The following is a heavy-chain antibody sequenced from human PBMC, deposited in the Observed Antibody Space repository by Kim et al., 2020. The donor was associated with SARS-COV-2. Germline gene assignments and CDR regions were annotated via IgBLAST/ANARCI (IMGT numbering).Heavy chain of an antibody. J-gene: IGHJ6*03. D-gene: IGHD3-10*01. V-gene: IGHV3-49*04. Sequence: GGSLRLSCTASGFTFGDYAMSWVRQAPGKGLEWVGFIRSKAYGGTTEYAASVKGRFTISRDDSKSIAYLQMNSLKTEDTAVYYCSSVECYYGSGSYLDHVLSYYYYMDVWGKGPTFTVSS. CDR2: IRSKAYGGTT. CDR1: GFTFGDYA. CDR3: SSVECYYGSGSYLDHVLSYYYYMDV.